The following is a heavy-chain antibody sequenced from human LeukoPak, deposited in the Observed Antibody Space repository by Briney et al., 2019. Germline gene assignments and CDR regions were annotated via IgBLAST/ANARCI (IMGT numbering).Heavy chain of an antibody. CDR2: IRGGGHGP. CDR1: GFTLSSFW. J-gene: IGHJ3*02. CDR3: ARDPNGDYVGAFDM. Sequence: QSGGSLRLSCAASGFTLSSFWMSWVRQSPGKGPEWVAAIRGGGHGPFYADSVRGRFTISRDNSKYTLFLQMDSLRAEDTAVYYCARDPNGDYVGAFDMWGPGTMVTVSS. D-gene: IGHD4-17*01. V-gene: IGHV3-23*01.